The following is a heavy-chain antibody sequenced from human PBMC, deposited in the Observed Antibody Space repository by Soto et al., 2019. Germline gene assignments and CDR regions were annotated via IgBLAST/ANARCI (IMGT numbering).Heavy chain of an antibody. D-gene: IGHD2-15*01. CDR1: GYTFTSYG. CDR3: ARYCSGGSRYLLPPQAFDT. J-gene: IGHJ3*02. Sequence: VASVKVSCKASGYTFTSYGISWVRQAPGQGLEWMGWISAYNGNTNYAQKLQGRVTMTTDTSTSTAYMELRSLRSDDTAVYYCARYCSGGSRYLLPPQAFDTWGQGTMVTVSS. V-gene: IGHV1-18*01. CDR2: ISAYNGNT.